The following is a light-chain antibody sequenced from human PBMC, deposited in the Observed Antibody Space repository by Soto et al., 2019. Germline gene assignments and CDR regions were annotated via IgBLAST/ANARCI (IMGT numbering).Light chain of an antibody. CDR2: GVS. CDR3: QQYGSSPLT. Sequence: EIVLTQSPGTLSLSPGERATLSCRASQSVSNNYLAWYQQKPGQAPRLLIYGVSSRATGIPDRFSGSGSGTDFTLIISRLEPEDFAVYYCQQYGSSPLTFGGGTKGDIK. J-gene: IGKJ4*01. V-gene: IGKV3-20*01. CDR1: QSVSNNY.